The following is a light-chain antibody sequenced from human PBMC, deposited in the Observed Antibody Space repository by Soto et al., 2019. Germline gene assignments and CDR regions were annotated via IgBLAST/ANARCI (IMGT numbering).Light chain of an antibody. CDR1: QSVNSN. Sequence: EIVMTQSPATLSVSPGERATLSCWASQSVNSNLAWYQQKPGQAPRLLIYGASTRATGIPARLSGSGSGTEFTLTISSLQSEDFAVYYCQEYDNWPLYTFGQGTKVEIK. CDR3: QEYDNWPLYT. V-gene: IGKV3-15*01. J-gene: IGKJ2*01. CDR2: GAS.